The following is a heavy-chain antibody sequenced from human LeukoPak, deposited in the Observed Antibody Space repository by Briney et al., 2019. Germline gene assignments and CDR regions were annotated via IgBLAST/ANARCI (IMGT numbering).Heavy chain of an antibody. Sequence: SETLSLTCTVSGGSISSSSYYWSWIRQPAGKGLEWIGRIYTSGSTNYNPSLKSRVTMSVDTSKNQFSLKLSSVTAADTAVYYCASQPITFGGVIVIDNWFDPWGQGTLVTVSS. CDR2: IYTSGST. D-gene: IGHD3-16*02. CDR1: GGSISSSSYY. CDR3: ASQPITFGGVIVIDNWFDP. V-gene: IGHV4-61*02. J-gene: IGHJ5*02.